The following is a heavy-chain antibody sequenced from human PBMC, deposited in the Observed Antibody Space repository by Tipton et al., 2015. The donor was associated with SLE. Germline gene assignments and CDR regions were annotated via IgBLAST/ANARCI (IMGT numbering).Heavy chain of an antibody. CDR2: IYSSGST. Sequence: TLSLTCTVSGDSISSGSYYWSWIRQPAGKGLEWIGRIYSSGSTNYNPSLKSRVTLSVDTSNNHFSLNLSAVTAADTAVYYCARAYQGFWSGYLPIYNYMDVWGKGTTVTVSS. D-gene: IGHD3-3*01. J-gene: IGHJ6*03. CDR1: GDSISSGSYY. V-gene: IGHV4-61*02. CDR3: ARAYQGFWSGYLPIYNYMDV.